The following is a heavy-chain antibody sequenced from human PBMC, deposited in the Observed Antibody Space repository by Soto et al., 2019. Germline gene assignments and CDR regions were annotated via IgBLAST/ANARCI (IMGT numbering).Heavy chain of an antibody. CDR1: GFTFSSYA. Sequence: EVQLLESGGNLVQPGGSLKLSCAASGFTFSSYAMSWVRQAPGKGLEWVSGIGGSAAGSNYADSVKGRFTISRDNSRNTVYLQMGSLRAEDPALYYCARGGGIAVAGTHLDYWGQGTLVTVSS. CDR3: ARGGGIAVAGTHLDY. V-gene: IGHV3-23*01. J-gene: IGHJ4*02. D-gene: IGHD6-19*01. CDR2: IGGSAAGS.